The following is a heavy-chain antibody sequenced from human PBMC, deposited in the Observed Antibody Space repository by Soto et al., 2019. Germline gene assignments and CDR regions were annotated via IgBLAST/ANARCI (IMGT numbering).Heavy chain of an antibody. D-gene: IGHD2-15*01. J-gene: IGHJ6*02. V-gene: IGHV4-34*01. CDR1: GGSFSGYY. CDR3: ARVRRGRSYLSSIYYYYGMDV. Sequence: SSETLSLTCAVYGGSFSGYYWSWIRQPPGKGLEWIGEINHSGSTNYNPSLKSRVTISVDTSKNQFSLKLSSVTAADTAVYYCARVRRGRSYLSSIYYYYGMDVWGQGTTVT. CDR2: INHSGST.